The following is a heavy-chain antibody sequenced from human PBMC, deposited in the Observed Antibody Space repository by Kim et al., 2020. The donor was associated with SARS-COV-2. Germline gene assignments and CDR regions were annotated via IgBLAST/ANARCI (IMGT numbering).Heavy chain of an antibody. V-gene: IGHV3-23*01. CDR2: ISGSGGST. J-gene: IGHJ4*02. CDR1: GFTFSSYA. D-gene: IGHD3-10*01. Sequence: GGSLRLSCAASGFTFSSYAMSWVRQAPGKGLEWVSAISGSGGSTYYADSVKGRFTISRDNSKNTLYLQMNSLRAEDTAVYYCARSPTSYYYGSRPDYWGQGTLVTVSS. CDR3: ARSPTSYYYGSRPDY.